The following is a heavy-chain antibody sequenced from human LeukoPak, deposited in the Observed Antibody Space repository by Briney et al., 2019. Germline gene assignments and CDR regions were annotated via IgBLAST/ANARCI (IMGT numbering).Heavy chain of an antibody. CDR1: GHTFTRSG. CDR3: ARGRGSPEGLWDYYMDV. D-gene: IGHD3-16*01. J-gene: IGHJ6*03. V-gene: IGHV1-18*01. CDR2: INAYNGNT. Sequence: ASVKVSCKASGHTFTRSGIIWVRQAPRQGPEGRGWINAYNGNTNYGQELQGGVTMTTDPSMSTAYMELGSLISDDRAVYYCARGRGSPEGLWDYYMDVWGKGTTVTVSS.